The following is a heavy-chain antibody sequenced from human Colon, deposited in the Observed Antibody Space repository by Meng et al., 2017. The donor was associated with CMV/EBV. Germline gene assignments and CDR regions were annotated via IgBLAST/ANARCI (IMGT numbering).Heavy chain of an antibody. D-gene: IGHD3/OR15-3a*01. CDR3: AREAPGTVNFDL. J-gene: IGHJ4*02. CDR1: GYSVTKYH. V-gene: IGHV1-46*01. CDR2: FYNTVGNT. Sequence: SCKATGYSVTKYHRHWERQAPGQGLEWRGTFYNTVGNTNYAQKFQSRITMTSDTSASTVYFELSSLTSEDTAMYYCAREAPGTVNFDLWGQGTLVTVSS.